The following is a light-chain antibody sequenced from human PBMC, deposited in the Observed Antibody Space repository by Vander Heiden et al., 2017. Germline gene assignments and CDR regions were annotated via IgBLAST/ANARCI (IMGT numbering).Light chain of an antibody. V-gene: IGKV3-11*01. J-gene: IGKJ4*01. CDR1: QSVSSY. Sequence: EIVLPQSPATLSLSPGARAPLPCRASQSVSSYLAWYQQKPGQAPRLLIYDASNRATGIPARFSGSGSGTDFTLTISSLEPEDFAVYYCQQHSNGPPLTFGGGTKVEIK. CDR2: DAS. CDR3: QQHSNGPPLT.